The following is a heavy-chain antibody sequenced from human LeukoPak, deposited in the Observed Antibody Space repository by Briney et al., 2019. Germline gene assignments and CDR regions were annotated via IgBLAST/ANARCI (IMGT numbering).Heavy chain of an antibody. CDR3: ARDLRAMVRGVIGGYFDY. V-gene: IGHV4-4*02. CDR1: GGSISSSNW. D-gene: IGHD3-10*01. CDR2: IYHSGST. J-gene: IGHJ4*02. Sequence: PSETLSLTCAVSGGSISSSNWWSWVRQPPGKGLEWIGEIYHSGSTNYNPSLKSRVTISVDKSKNQFSLKLSSVTAADTAVYYCARDLRAMVRGVIGGYFDYWGQGTLVTVSS.